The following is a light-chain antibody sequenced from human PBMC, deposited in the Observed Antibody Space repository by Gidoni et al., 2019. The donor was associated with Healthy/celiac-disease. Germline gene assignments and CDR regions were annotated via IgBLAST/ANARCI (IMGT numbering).Light chain of an antibody. J-gene: IGLJ3*02. CDR3: CSYAGSYAWV. CDR2: DVS. Sequence: SALTQPRSVSGSPGQSVTISCTGTSSDVGGYNYVSWYQQHPGKAPKLMSYDVSKRPSGVPDRFSGSKSGNTASLTISGLQAEDEADYYCCSYAGSYAWVFGGGTKLTVL. V-gene: IGLV2-11*01. CDR1: SSDVGGYNY.